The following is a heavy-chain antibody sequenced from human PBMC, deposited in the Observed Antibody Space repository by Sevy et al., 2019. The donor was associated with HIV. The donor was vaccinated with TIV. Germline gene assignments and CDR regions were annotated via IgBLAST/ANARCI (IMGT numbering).Heavy chain of an antibody. CDR2: IYHSGST. Sequence: SETLSLTCAVSGYSISSGYYWGWIRQPPGKGLEWIGSIYHSGSTYYNPSLKSRVTISVDTSKNQFSLKLSSVTAADTAVYYCARDQQYYYYYMDVWGKGTTVTVSS. J-gene: IGHJ6*03. D-gene: IGHD6-13*01. CDR1: GYSISSGYY. V-gene: IGHV4-38-2*02. CDR3: ARDQQYYYYYMDV.